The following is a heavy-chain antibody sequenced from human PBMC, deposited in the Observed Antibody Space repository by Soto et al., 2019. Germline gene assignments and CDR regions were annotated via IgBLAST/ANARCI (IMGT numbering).Heavy chain of an antibody. D-gene: IGHD3-22*01. V-gene: IGHV4-34*01. CDR2: INHSGST. CDR1: GGSFTGYY. Sequence: SETLSLTCAVYGGSFTGYYWNWIRQSPGKGLEWIGEINHSGSTDYKSSLKSRVTISVDTSKNQFSLKVNSVTAADTAIYYCARGPLSYYYSSGYYYHVLDIWGQGTMVIVSS. J-gene: IGHJ3*02. CDR3: ARGPLSYYYSSGYYYHVLDI.